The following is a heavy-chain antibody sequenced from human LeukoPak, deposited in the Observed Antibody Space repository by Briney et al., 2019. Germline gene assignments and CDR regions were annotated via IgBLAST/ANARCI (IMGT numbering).Heavy chain of an antibody. CDR3: ARALWFGDLSDY. CDR2: INPNSGGT. D-gene: IGHD3-10*01. Sequence: ASVKVSCKASGYTFTGYYMHWVRQAPGQGLEWMGWINPNSGGTNYAQKFQGRATMTRDTSISTAYMELSRLRSDDTAVYYCARALWFGDLSDYWGQGTLVTVSS. CDR1: GYTFTGYY. V-gene: IGHV1-2*02. J-gene: IGHJ4*02.